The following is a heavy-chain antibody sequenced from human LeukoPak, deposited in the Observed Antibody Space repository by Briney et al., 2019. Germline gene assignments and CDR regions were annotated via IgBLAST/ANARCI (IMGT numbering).Heavy chain of an antibody. D-gene: IGHD6-19*01. Sequence: GGSLRLSCAASGFTFSSYAMSWVRQAPGKGLEWVSGISGSAGSTYYADSAKGRFTISRDNSKNTLCLQMNSLRAEDTTVYYCAKDRQPSHSSGYYPLDYWGQGTLVTVSS. CDR3: AKDRQPSHSSGYYPLDY. V-gene: IGHV3-23*01. CDR2: ISGSAGST. J-gene: IGHJ4*02. CDR1: GFTFSSYA.